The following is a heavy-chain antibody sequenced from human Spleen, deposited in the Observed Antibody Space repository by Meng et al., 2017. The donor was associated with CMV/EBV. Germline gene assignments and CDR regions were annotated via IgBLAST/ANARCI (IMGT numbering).Heavy chain of an antibody. J-gene: IGHJ4*02. Sequence: GGSLRLSCAASGFTLSYYSANWVRQAPGKGLEWVSSISSSSDYIYYADSVKGRFTISRDYAKNSLYLQMNSLRAEDTAVYYCARDKGHANLLITAWDYWGQGALVTVSS. D-gene: IGHD3-16*01. CDR3: ARDKGHANLLITAWDY. CDR2: ISSSSDYI. CDR1: GFTLSYYS. V-gene: IGHV3-21*01.